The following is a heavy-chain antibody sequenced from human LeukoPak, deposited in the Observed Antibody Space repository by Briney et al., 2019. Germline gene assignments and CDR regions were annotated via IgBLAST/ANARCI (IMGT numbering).Heavy chain of an antibody. V-gene: IGHV3-7*01. J-gene: IGHJ4*02. Sequence: GGSLRLSCVVSGVTFSSHWMSWVRQAPGKGLEWVANIKQDGSERYYVDSVKGRFTISRDNAKNSVFLQMNSLRAEDTGVYYCARGNQQLPRSTPDYWGQGTLVTVSS. CDR2: IKQDGSER. D-gene: IGHD2-2*01. CDR1: GVTFSSHW. CDR3: ARGNQQLPRSTPDY.